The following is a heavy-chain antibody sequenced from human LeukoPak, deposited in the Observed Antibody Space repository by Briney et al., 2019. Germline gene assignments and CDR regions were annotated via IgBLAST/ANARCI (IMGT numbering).Heavy chain of an antibody. Sequence: SETLSLTCTVSGGSVSSSHYWGWIRQPPGKGLEWIGYIYHSGSTYYNPSLKSRVTISVDRSKNQFSLKLSSVTAADTAVYYCARGSGSYWGQGTLVTVSS. D-gene: IGHD1-26*01. CDR3: ARGSGSY. CDR1: GGSVSSSHY. J-gene: IGHJ4*02. CDR2: IYHSGST. V-gene: IGHV4-38-2*02.